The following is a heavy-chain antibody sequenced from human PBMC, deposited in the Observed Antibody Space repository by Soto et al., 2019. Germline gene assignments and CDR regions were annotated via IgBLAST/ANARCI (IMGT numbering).Heavy chain of an antibody. Sequence: GGSLRLSCAASGFTLSDYSMNWVRQAPGKGLEWIASISRSSTHINYSDSVKGRFTISRANGNNSLPLLMSSLGAEDTAVYYCARDVRLFDFWGPGTLVTVSS. J-gene: IGHJ4*02. CDR3: ARDVRLFDF. V-gene: IGHV3-21*01. CDR2: ISRSSTHI. CDR1: GFTLSDYS.